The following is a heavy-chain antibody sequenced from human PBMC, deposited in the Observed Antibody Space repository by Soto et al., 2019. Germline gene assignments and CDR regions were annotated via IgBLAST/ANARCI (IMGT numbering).Heavy chain of an antibody. CDR2: ISRNSGII. CDR1: GFTFDDYA. V-gene: IGHV3-9*01. J-gene: IGHJ6*01. Sequence: GGSLRLSCAAPGFTFDDYAMPCVRQAPGKGLEWVSGISRNSGIIGYADSVNGRFTISRDNAKNSLYLQMNSLRAEDTALYYCAKYTNGGSGWYSYGMEVWVQGTTVTVSS. CDR3: AKYTNGGSGWYSYGMEV. D-gene: IGHD6-19*01.